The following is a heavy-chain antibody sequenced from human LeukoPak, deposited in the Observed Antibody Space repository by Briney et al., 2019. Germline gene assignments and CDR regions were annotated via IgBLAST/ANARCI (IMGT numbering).Heavy chain of an antibody. V-gene: IGHV1-8*01. CDR1: GYIYTSYD. CDR2: MNPNSGNT. CDR3: ARGRSYFDS. J-gene: IGHJ4*02. Sequence: ASVKVSCKASGYIYTSYDINGVRQATGQGLEWMGWMNPNSGNTGYAQKFQGRITMPRNTSISTASMELSSLRSEDTALYYCARGRSYFDSWGQGTLVTVSS. D-gene: IGHD1-14*01.